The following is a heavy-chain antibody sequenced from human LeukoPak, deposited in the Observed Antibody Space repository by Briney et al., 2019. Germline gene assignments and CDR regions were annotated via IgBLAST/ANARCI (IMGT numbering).Heavy chain of an antibody. Sequence: PSETLSLTCSVSGGSISRSRIYRRWIRQHPGKGLEWIGSIYYSGSTYYNPSLKSRFTISVDTSKNQSSLRLRSVTAADTAVYYCAIAVAGPYNWFDPWGQGTLVIVSS. V-gene: IGHV4-39*01. CDR1: GGSISRSRIY. CDR2: IYYSGST. J-gene: IGHJ5*02. CDR3: AIAVAGPYNWFDP. D-gene: IGHD6-19*01.